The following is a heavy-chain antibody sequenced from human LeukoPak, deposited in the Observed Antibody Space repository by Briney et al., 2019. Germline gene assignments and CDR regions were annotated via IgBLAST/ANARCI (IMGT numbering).Heavy chain of an antibody. CDR1: GYTFTGYY. CDR2: INPNSGGT. J-gene: IGHJ3*02. CDR3: AREYGWEPMDAFDI. D-gene: IGHD1-26*01. V-gene: IGHV1-2*02. Sequence: ASVKVSCKASGYTFTGYYMHWVRQAPGQGLEWMGWINPNSGGTNYAQKFQGRVTMTRDTSISTAYMELSRLRSDDTAVYYCAREYGWEPMDAFDIWGQGTMVTVSS.